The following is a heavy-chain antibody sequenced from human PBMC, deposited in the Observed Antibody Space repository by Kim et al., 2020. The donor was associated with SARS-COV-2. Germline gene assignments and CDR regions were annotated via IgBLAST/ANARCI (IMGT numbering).Heavy chain of an antibody. D-gene: IGHD2-2*01. V-gene: IGHV3-23*01. J-gene: IGHJ6*02. Sequence: GGSLRLSCAASGFTFSSYARSWVRQAPGKGLEWVSAISGSGGSTYYADSVKGRFTISRDNSKNTLYLQMNSLRAEDTAVYYCAKCSVPAASRYYYYGMDVWGQGTTVTVSS. CDR1: GFTFSSYA. CDR2: ISGSGGST. CDR3: AKCSVPAASRYYYYGMDV.